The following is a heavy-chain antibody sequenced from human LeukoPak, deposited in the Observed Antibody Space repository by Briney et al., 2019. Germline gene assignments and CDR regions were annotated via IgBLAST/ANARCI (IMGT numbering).Heavy chain of an antibody. V-gene: IGHV3-74*01. CDR1: GFTFSSYW. Sequence: PGGSLRLSCAASGFTFSSYWMHWVRQAPGKGLVWVSRINSDGSSTSYADSVKGRFTISRDNAKNTLYLQMNSLRAEDPAVYYCAKDRALYCSGGSCYSLGYWGQGTLVTVSS. D-gene: IGHD2-15*01. CDR3: AKDRALYCSGGSCYSLGY. CDR2: INSDGSST. J-gene: IGHJ4*02.